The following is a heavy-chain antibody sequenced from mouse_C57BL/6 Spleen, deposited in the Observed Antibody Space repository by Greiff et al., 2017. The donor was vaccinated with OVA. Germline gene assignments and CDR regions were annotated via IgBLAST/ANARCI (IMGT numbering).Heavy chain of an antibody. CDR3: ANYYGSLMDY. V-gene: IGHV5-17*01. J-gene: IGHJ4*01. CDR2: ISSGSSTI. Sequence: EVKLVESGGGLVKPGGSLKLSCAASGFTFSDYGMHWVRQAPEKGLEWVAYISSGSSTIYYADTVKGRFTISRDNAKNTLFLQMTSLRSEDTAMYYCANYYGSLMDYWGQGTSVTVSS. D-gene: IGHD1-1*01. CDR1: GFTFSDYG.